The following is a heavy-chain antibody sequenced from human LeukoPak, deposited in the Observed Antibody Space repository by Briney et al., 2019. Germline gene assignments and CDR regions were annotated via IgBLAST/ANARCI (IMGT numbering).Heavy chain of an antibody. D-gene: IGHD1-1*01. CDR1: GGSISSSSHS. V-gene: IGHV4-39*01. CDR2: IYYTGRT. J-gene: IGHJ5*02. CDR3: AQSLGSGNWIGNWFDP. Sequence: KSSETLSLTCTVSGGSISSSSHSWGWIRQPPGKGLEWTGTIYYTGRTYYHPSLESRLTLSVDTSKNQFSLKLTSVTAADTAIYYCAQSLGSGNWIGNWFDPWGQGTLVTVSS.